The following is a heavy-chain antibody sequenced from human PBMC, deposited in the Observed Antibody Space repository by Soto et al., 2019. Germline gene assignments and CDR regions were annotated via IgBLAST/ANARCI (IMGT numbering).Heavy chain of an antibody. J-gene: IGHJ6*03. CDR3: AKSPWSSSSYYYYYMDV. V-gene: IGHV3-30*18. CDR2: ISYDGSNK. D-gene: IGHD6-6*01. Sequence: GSLRLSCAASGFTFSSYGMHWVRRAPGKGLEWVAVISYDGSNKYYADSVKGRFTISRDNSKNTLYLQMNSLRAEDTAVYYCAKSPWSSSSYYYYYMDVWGKGTTVTVSS. CDR1: GFTFSSYG.